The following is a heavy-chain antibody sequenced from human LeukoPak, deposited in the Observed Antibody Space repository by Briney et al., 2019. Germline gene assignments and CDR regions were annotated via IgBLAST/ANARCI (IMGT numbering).Heavy chain of an antibody. D-gene: IGHD3-10*01. J-gene: IGHJ4*02. CDR2: IYYSGST. V-gene: IGHV4-59*08. Sequence: SETLSLTCTVSGGSISSYYWSWIRQPPGKGLEWIGYIYYSGSTNYNPSLKSRLTISVDTSTNQFSLKLSSVTAADTAVYYCASASGSYFDYWGQGTLVTVSS. CDR1: GGSISSYY. CDR3: ASASGSYFDY.